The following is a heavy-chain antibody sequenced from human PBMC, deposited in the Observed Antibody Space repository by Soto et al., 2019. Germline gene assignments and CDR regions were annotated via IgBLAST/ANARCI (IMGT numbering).Heavy chain of an antibody. CDR3: ARDFYDSVGYTWFDS. J-gene: IGHJ5*01. CDR1: GDTSTSYY. Sequence: SETLSLTCTVSGDTSTSYYWGWIRQAPGKGLEWIGHIHNSGTSTHDPSLNGRVTISIDMSKKQFSLKLTSLTSADTAVYYCARDFYDSVGYTWFDSWSQGTLVTVSS. D-gene: IGHD3-22*01. CDR2: IHNSGTS. V-gene: IGHV4-59*01.